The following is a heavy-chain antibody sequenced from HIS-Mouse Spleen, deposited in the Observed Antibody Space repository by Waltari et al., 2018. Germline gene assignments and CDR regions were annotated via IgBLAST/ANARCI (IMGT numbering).Heavy chain of an antibody. V-gene: IGHV4-39*07. CDR1: GGSISSSSYY. D-gene: IGHD6-13*01. J-gene: IGHJ2*01. CDR3: AREIPYSSSWYDWYFDL. CDR2: IYYSGTT. Sequence: QLQLQESGPGLVKPSETLSLTCTVSGGSISSSSYYWGWIRQPPGKGLGGIGSIYYSGTTCYPPSRQSLVTISVDTSKNQFSLKLSSVTAADTAVYYCAREIPYSSSWYDWYFDLWGRVTLVTVSS.